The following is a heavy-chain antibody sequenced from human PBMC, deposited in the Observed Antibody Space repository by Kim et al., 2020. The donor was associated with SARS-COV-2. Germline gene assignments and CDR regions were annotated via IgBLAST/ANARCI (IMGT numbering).Heavy chain of an antibody. CDR2: ISGSGGST. J-gene: IGHJ4*02. CDR3: AKGHGQYYYDSSGYSFDY. V-gene: IGHV3-23*01. Sequence: GGSLRLSCAASGFTFSSYAMSWVRQAPGKGLEWVPAISGSGGSTYYADSVKGRFTISRDNSKNTLYLQMNSLRAEDTAVYYCAKGHGQYYYDSSGYSFDYWGQGTLVTVSS. D-gene: IGHD3-22*01. CDR1: GFTFSSYA.